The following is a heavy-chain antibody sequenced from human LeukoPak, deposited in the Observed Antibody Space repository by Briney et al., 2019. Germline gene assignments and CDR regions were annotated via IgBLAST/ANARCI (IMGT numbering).Heavy chain of an antibody. D-gene: IGHD1-26*01. Sequence: GGSLRLSCAASGFTFSSNWMHWVRQAPGKGLVWVSRTNEDGSTTNYADSVKGRSTIFRDNAKNTLYLQMNSLRAEDTAVYYCVRDLGGRSGHWGQGTLVTVSS. CDR3: VRDLGGRSGH. CDR2: TNEDGSTT. CDR1: GFTFSSNW. V-gene: IGHV3-74*01. J-gene: IGHJ4*02.